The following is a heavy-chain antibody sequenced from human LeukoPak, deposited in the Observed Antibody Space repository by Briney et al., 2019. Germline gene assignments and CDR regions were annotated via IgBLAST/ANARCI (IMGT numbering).Heavy chain of an antibody. J-gene: IGHJ4*02. CDR3: AKDKSRDDFWSGYYPY. CDR2: ISWDGGST. Sequence: GSLRLSCAASGFTFDDYAMHWVRQAPGKGLEWVSLISWDGGSTYYADPVKGRFTISRDNSKNSLYLQMNSLRAEDTALYYCAKDKSRDDFWSGYYPYWGQGTLVTVSS. V-gene: IGHV3-43D*03. D-gene: IGHD3-3*01. CDR1: GFTFDDYA.